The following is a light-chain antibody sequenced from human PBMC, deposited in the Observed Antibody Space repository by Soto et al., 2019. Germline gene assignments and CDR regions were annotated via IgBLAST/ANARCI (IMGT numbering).Light chain of an antibody. CDR2: VNS. V-gene: IGLV1-40*01. Sequence: QSVLTQPPSVSGTPGQRVTISCTGSSSNIGTGYDVHWYQQLPGTAPKLLIYVNSNRPSGVPDRFSGSKSGTSASLAITGLQAEDEADYNCQSYDSSLSAVVFGGGTKVNVL. CDR3: QSYDSSLSAVV. CDR1: SSNIGTGYD. J-gene: IGLJ2*01.